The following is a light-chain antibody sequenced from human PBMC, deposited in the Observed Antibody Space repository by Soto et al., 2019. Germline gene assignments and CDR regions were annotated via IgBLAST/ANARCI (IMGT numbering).Light chain of an antibody. CDR1: QSVYNN. CDR3: QQYGSSPLLT. Sequence: EIVMTQSPATLSVSPGERATLSCRASQSVYNNLAWYQQKPGQAPRLLIYGASTRATGIPARFSGSGSGTEFTLTISSLQSEDFAVYHCQQYGSSPLLTFGGGTTVDIK. CDR2: GAS. J-gene: IGKJ4*01. V-gene: IGKV3-15*01.